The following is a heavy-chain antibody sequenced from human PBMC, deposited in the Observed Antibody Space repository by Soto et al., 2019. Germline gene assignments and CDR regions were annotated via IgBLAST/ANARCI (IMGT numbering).Heavy chain of an antibody. CDR3: ARESEDLTSNFDY. CDR2: ISSTTNYI. Sequence: GSLRVSCAASGFSFTRYSMNWVRQAPGKGLEWVSSISSTTNYIYYGDSMKGRFTISRDNAKNSLYLEMNSLRAEDTAVYYWARESEDLTSNFDYWGQGTLVTVSS. CDR1: GFSFTRYS. V-gene: IGHV3-21*06. J-gene: IGHJ4*02.